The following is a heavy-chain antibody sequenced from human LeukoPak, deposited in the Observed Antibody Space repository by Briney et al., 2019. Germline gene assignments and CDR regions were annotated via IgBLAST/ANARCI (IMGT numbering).Heavy chain of an antibody. CDR3: ARGADFDFSSSDY. J-gene: IGHJ4*02. D-gene: IGHD6-6*01. CDR1: GYTFTSYG. Sequence: ASVKVSCKASGYTFTSYGISWVRQAPGQGLEWMGWISTYNGNRNFTERLQGRVTLTTDTSTSTAYMELRSLRSDDTAMYYCARGADFDFSSSDYWGQGTLVTVSS. V-gene: IGHV1-18*01. CDR2: ISTYNGNR.